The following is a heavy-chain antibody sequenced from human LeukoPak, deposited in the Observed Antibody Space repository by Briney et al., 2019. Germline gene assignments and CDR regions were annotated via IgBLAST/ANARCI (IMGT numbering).Heavy chain of an antibody. CDR2: INHSGST. Sequence: SETLSLTCAVYGGSFSGYCWSWIRQPPGKGLEWIGEINHSGSTNYNPSLKSRVTISVDTSKNQFSLKLSSVTAADTAVYYCARGVLIDYWGQGTLVTVSS. CDR1: GGSFSGYC. J-gene: IGHJ4*02. V-gene: IGHV4-34*01. CDR3: ARGVLIDY.